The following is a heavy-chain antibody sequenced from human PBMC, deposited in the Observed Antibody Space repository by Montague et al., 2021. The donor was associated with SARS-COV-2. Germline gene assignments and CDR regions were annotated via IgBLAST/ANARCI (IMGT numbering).Heavy chain of an antibody. CDR2: IYSSGST. J-gene: IGHJ6*02. CDR3: ARDYGDYSYYYGLDV. D-gene: IGHD4-17*01. Sequence: TRSLTCTVSGGSIRSGSYYWSWIRQPAGKGLEWIGRIYSSGSTXYNPSLKSRVTMSVDTSKNQFSLKVSSVTAADTAVYYCARDYGDYSYYYGLDVWGQGTTVTVSS. V-gene: IGHV4-61*02. CDR1: GGSIRSGSYY.